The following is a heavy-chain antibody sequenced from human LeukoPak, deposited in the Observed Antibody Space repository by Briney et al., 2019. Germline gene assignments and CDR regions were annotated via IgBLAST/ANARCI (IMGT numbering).Heavy chain of an antibody. V-gene: IGHV3-74*01. CDR1: GFTFGPYW. D-gene: IGHD3-16*01. Sequence: GGSLRLSCVASGFTFGPYWMHWVRQVPGKGLVWVSRINNDGSDTIYADSVKGRFTVSRDNSKDTLFLQMNGLRAEDTAVYYCAGGGGDHAFDIWGQGTMVTVSS. CDR2: INNDGSDT. CDR3: AGGGGDHAFDI. J-gene: IGHJ3*02.